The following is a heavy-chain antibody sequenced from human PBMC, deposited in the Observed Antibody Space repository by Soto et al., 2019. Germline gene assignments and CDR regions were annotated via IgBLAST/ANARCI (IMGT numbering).Heavy chain of an antibody. J-gene: IGHJ4*01. CDR2: IIPLFRTL. V-gene: IGHV1-69*08. CDR3: ASGSLYGSGSYPVDY. D-gene: IGHD3-10*01. CDR1: GGTFSNHL. Sequence: QVQLVQSGAEVKKPGSSVNVSCKASGGTFSNHLISWVRQAHGQVLEWMGTIIPLFRTLNYAQKLQGRVTLSADRATSTADMELSSLRSYDTAVYYCASGSLYGSGSYPVDYWGQGTLVTVSS.